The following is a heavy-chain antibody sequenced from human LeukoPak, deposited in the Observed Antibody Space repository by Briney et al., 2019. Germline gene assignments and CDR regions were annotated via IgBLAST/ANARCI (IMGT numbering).Heavy chain of an antibody. CDR1: GFSFSDYS. V-gene: IGHV3-30*04. CDR3: ARDRLRRGLHTSFDY. Sequence: GGSLRLSCAASGFSFSDYSMHWVRQAPGKGLEWVALISFDGSKKYYTDSVKGRFTSSRDNSKNTLYLQMNSLRTEDTAIYYCARDRLRRGLHTSFDYWGQGTLVTVSS. J-gene: IGHJ4*02. D-gene: IGHD3-10*01. CDR2: ISFDGSKK.